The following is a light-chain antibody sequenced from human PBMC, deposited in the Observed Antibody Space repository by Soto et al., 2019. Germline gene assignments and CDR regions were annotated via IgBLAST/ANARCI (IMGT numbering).Light chain of an antibody. CDR1: SSDVGSYNC. Sequence: QSALTQPRSVSGSPGQSVTLSCTGTSSDVGSYNCVSWYQHHPGKAPKLMIYDVTKRPSGVPDRFSGSKSGNTASLTISGLQAEDEADYYCCSSAGSYSYVFGTGTKLTVL. V-gene: IGLV2-11*01. CDR2: DVT. J-gene: IGLJ1*01. CDR3: CSSAGSYSYV.